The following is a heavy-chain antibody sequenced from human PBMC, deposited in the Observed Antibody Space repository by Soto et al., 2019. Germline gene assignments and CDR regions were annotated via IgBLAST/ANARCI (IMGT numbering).Heavy chain of an antibody. J-gene: IGHJ6*02. D-gene: IGHD5-18*01. CDR3: ARDRDTPVSYYYGLDV. CDR1: GFIFSDYY. V-gene: IGHV3-11*06. Sequence: QVQLVESGGGLVKPGGSLRLSCAASGFIFSDYYMSWIRQAPGKGLAWVSYISSSSSYADYADSVKGRFTISRDNAKNSLSLQMNSLRAEDTAVYYCARDRDTPVSYYYGLDVWCQGTTFTVSS. CDR2: ISSSSSYA.